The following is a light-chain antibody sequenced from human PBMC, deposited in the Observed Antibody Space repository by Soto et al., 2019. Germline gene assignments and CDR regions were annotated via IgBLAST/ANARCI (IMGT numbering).Light chain of an antibody. Sequence: QLVLTQPPSTSGTPGQRVTISCSGSSSNIGSNTVNWYQQLPGTAPKLLIYRNNQRPSGVPDRFSDSKSGTSASLAISGLQSEDEADYYCAAWDGSLKGYVFGTGTKLTVL. CDR2: RNN. J-gene: IGLJ1*01. V-gene: IGLV1-44*01. CDR1: SSNIGSNT. CDR3: AAWDGSLKGYV.